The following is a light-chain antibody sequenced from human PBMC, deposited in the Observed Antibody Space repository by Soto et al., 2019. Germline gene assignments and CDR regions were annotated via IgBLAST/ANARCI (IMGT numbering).Light chain of an antibody. V-gene: IGKV3-15*01. Sequence: EIVMTQSPATLSVSPGEGATLSCRASQSVRSDLAWYQHKPGLAPRLLIYGVSTRATGIPDRFSGSGSGTEFTLSISSLQSEDSAIYYCQQYVNSPFTFGQGTKLEI. CDR3: QQYVNSPFT. CDR1: QSVRSD. J-gene: IGKJ2*01. CDR2: GVS.